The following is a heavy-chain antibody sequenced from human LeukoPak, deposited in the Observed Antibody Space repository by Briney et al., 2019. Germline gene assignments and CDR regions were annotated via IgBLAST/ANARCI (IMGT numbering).Heavy chain of an antibody. CDR2: IYSDGGT. CDR1: GFIVSSSY. J-gene: IGHJ4*02. Sequence: GGSLRLSCAASGFIVSSSYMGWVRQAPGKGLEWVSVIYSDGGTYYPDSVKGRFTISRDDSKNTLYLQMNSLRAEDTAVYYCARLAVAYFDSWGQGTLVTVSS. D-gene: IGHD6-19*01. V-gene: IGHV3-66*04. CDR3: ARLAVAYFDS.